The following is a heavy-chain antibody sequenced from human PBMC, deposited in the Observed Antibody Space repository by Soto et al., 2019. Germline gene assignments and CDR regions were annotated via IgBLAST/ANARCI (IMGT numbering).Heavy chain of an antibody. CDR2: MNPNSGST. CDR1: GYTFTSYD. CDR3: ARMGYYHYYGMDV. V-gene: IGHV1-8*01. J-gene: IGHJ6*02. Sequence: GXSVKVSCKASGYTFTSYDINLVRHATGQGLEWMGWMNPNSGSTGYAQKFQGRVTMTRNTSISTAYMELSSLRSEDTAVYYCARMGYYHYYGMDVWGQGTMVTVSS.